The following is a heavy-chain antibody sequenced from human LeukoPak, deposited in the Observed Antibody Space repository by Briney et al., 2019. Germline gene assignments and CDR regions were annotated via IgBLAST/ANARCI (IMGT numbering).Heavy chain of an antibody. J-gene: IGHJ4*02. Sequence: GRSLRLSCAASGFTFSSYGMHWVRQAPGKGLEWVAVISYDGSNKYYADSVKGRLTISRDNSKNTLYLQMNSLRAEDTAVYYCATVGVVVPAAMAYWGQGTLVTVSS. CDR1: GFTFSSYG. V-gene: IGHV3-30*03. CDR2: ISYDGSNK. D-gene: IGHD2-2*01. CDR3: ATVGVVVPAAMAY.